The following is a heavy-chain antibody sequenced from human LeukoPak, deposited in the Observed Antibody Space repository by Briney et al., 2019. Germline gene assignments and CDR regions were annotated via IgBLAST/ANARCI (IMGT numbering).Heavy chain of an antibody. CDR2: IFYSGST. V-gene: IGHV4-30-4*01. CDR3: ARVVTMVSPVLYYYGMDV. J-gene: IGHJ6*02. Sequence: SQTLSLTCTVSGDSISSGDYYWSWVRQPPGKGLEWIGYIFYSGSTYYNPSLKSRVTISVDTSKNQFSLKLSSVTAADTAVYYCARVVTMVSPVLYYYGMDVWGQGTTVTVSS. D-gene: IGHD3-10*01. CDR1: GDSISSGDYY.